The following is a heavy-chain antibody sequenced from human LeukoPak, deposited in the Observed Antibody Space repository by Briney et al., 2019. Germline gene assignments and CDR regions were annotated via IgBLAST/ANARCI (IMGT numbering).Heavy chain of an antibody. CDR1: GFTFSSYE. CDR3: ARWYYYYGMDV. J-gene: IGHJ6*02. Sequence: GGSLRLSCAASGFTFSSYEMNWVRQAPGRGLEWVSYISSSGSTIYYADSVKGRFTISRDNAKNSLYLQMNSLRAEDTAVYYCARWYYYYGMDVWGQGTTVTVSS. CDR2: ISSSGSTI. V-gene: IGHV3-48*03.